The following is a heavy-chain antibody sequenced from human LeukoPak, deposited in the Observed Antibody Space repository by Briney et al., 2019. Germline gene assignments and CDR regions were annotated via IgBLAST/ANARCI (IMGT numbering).Heavy chain of an antibody. CDR3: ASGGIYYGAAFEF. D-gene: IGHD1-26*01. V-gene: IGHV3-20*04. J-gene: IGHJ4*02. CDR1: GFTFSSHG. Sequence: GGTLRLSCAASGFTFSSHGMSWVRQAPGKGLEWVSGINWNGGSIGYADSVKGRFTISRDNAKNSLYLQMNSLRAEDTAFYYCASGGIYYGAAFEFWGQGTLVTVSS. CDR2: INWNGGSI.